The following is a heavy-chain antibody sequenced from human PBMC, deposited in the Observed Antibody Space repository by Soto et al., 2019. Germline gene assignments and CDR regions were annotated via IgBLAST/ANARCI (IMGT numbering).Heavy chain of an antibody. CDR1: GYTFTSYG. J-gene: IGHJ4*02. D-gene: IGHD3-22*01. V-gene: IGHV1-18*01. CDR2: ISAYNGNT. Sequence: SGNVCFLASGYTFTSYGISLVRQAPGQGIEWMGWISAYNGNTNYAQKLQGRVTMTTDTSTSTAYMELRSLRSDDTAVYYCARVGSGYYNYYFDYWGQGTLVTVSS. CDR3: ARVGSGYYNYYFDY.